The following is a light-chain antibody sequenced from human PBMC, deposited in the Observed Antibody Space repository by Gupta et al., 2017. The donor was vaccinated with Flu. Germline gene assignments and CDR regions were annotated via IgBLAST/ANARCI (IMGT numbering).Light chain of an antibody. V-gene: IGLV2-14*01. J-gene: IGLJ3*02. CDR1: SSDVGGYNY. Sequence: SGSPGQSITISCTGTSSDVGGYNYVSWYQHHPGKAPKLMIYEVINRPSGVSNRFSGSKSGNTASLTISGLPADDEAHYYCSSYTSSNSLEFGGGTKLTVL. CDR2: EVI. CDR3: SSYTSSNSLE.